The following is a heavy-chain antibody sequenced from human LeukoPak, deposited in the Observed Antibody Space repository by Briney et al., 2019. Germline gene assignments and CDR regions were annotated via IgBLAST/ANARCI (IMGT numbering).Heavy chain of an antibody. J-gene: IGHJ5*02. Sequence: SETLSLTCTVSGGSISSSSYYWGWIRQPPGKGLEWIGSIYYSGSTYYNPSLKSRVTISVDRSKNQFSLKLSSVTAADTAVYYCARGYSSSWYTFNWFDPWGQGTLVTVSA. CDR1: GGSISSSSYY. CDR2: IYYSGST. D-gene: IGHD6-13*01. V-gene: IGHV4-39*07. CDR3: ARGYSSSWYTFNWFDP.